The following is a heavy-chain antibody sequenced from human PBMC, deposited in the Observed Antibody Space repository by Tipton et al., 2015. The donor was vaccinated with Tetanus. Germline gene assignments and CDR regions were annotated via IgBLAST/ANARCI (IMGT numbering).Heavy chain of an antibody. Sequence: TLSLTCTVSGGSISSYYWSWLRQPAGKGLEWIGRIYSSGTTRYNLSLRSRVTLSIDTSKNQFSLKLTSVTAADTAVYYCARSWARDFGGDHYYFDLWGRGTLVAVSS. D-gene: IGHD2-21*02. CDR1: GGSISSYY. V-gene: IGHV4-4*07. CDR2: IYSSGTT. CDR3: ARSWARDFGGDHYYFDL. J-gene: IGHJ2*01.